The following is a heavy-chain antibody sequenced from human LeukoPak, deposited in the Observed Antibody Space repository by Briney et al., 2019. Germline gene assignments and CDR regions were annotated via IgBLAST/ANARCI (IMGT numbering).Heavy chain of an antibody. V-gene: IGHV4-39*01. CDR1: GGSISSSSYY. Sequence: SETLSLTCTVSGGSISSSSYYWGWIRQPPGKGLEWIGSIYYSGSTYYNPSLKSRVTISVDTSKNQFSLKLSSVTAADTAVYYCARRVYSNGRTDYWGQGTLVTVSS. CDR3: ARRVYSNGRTDY. CDR2: IYYSGST. J-gene: IGHJ4*02. D-gene: IGHD5-18*01.